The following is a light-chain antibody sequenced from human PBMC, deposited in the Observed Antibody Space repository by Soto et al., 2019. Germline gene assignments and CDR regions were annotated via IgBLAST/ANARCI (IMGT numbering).Light chain of an antibody. CDR1: QGISTY. J-gene: IGKJ1*01. CDR2: AAS. V-gene: IGKV1-27*01. Sequence: IPMTQAPSSLSSSVGDRVTIACRASQGISTYLAWYQKKQGKVPKLLIYAASTLLSGVPSRFSGSGSGTDLTITISSLQPEDVETYYCQKYDTAPLTFGQGTKVDIK. CDR3: QKYDTAPLT.